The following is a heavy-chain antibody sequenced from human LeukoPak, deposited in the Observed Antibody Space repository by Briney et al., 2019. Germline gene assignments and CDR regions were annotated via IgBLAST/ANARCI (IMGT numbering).Heavy chain of an antibody. CDR3: ARAEIRNAFFFDG. J-gene: IGHJ4*02. V-gene: IGHV3-48*03. Sequence: GGSLRLSCAASGFTFRSYEMNWVRQAPGKGLEWVSDISGSVSTIYYADSVKGRFTISRDNAKNSLSLQLNSLRAEDTGIYYCARAEIRNAFFFDGWGQGTLVTVSS. CDR2: ISGSVSTI. D-gene: IGHD3-3*01. CDR1: GFTFRSYE.